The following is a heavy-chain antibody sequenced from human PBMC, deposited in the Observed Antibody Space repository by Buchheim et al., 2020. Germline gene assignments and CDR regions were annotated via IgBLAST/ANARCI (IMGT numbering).Heavy chain of an antibody. J-gene: IGHJ4*02. V-gene: IGHV3-30*18. CDR2: ISYDGSNK. CDR3: AKGEGGYYYDSSGYHSFDY. CDR1: GFTFSSYG. Sequence: QVQLVESGGGVVQPGRSLRLSCAASGFTFSSYGMHWVRQAPGKGLEWVAVISYDGSNKYYADSVKGRFTISRDNSKNTLYLQMNSLRAEDTAVYYCAKGEGGYYYDSSGYHSFDYWGQGTL. D-gene: IGHD3-22*01.